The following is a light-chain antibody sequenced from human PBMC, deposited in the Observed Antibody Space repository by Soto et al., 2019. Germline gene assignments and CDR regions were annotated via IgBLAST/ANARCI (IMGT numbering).Light chain of an antibody. CDR2: GAS. Sequence: IVMTQSPATLSVSPGERATLSCRASQSVSSNLAWYQQTPGQGPRLLIYGASTRATGIPARFSGSGSGTECTLTISSLQSEDFAVYYCQQYNNWPPTFGQGTKVEIK. J-gene: IGKJ1*01. CDR3: QQYNNWPPT. CDR1: QSVSSN. V-gene: IGKV3-15*01.